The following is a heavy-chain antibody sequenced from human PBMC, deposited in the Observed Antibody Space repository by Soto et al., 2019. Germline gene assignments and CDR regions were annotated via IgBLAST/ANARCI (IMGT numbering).Heavy chain of an antibody. D-gene: IGHD2-21*02. CDR3: ARGDRGAFDL. CDR1: GFTFSYYW. Sequence: EVRLVESEGGLVQPGGSLSLSCAASGFTFSYYWMHWVRQAPGQGLLWVSRIHSDGSSTTYADSVKGRFTISRDNAKNTVSLQMSSLRVEDTGVYFCARGDRGAFDLWGQGTIVTVSS. CDR2: IHSDGSST. J-gene: IGHJ3*01. V-gene: IGHV3-74*01.